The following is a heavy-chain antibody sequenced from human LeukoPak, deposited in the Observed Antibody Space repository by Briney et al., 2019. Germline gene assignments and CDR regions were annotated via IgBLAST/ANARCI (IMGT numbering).Heavy chain of an antibody. Sequence: GGSLRLFCAASGFTFSSYSMNWLRHAPGKGLEWVSSISSSSSYIYYADSVKGRFTLSRDNAKNSLYLQKNTLSAEDTAVYYSARDAPVANFFVYGGQGTLVTVS. CDR3: ARDAPVANFFVY. J-gene: IGHJ4*02. CDR2: ISSSSSYI. V-gene: IGHV3-21*01. CDR1: GFTFSSYS.